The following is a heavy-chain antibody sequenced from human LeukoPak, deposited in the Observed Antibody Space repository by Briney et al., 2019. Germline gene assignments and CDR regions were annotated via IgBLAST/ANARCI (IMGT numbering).Heavy chain of an antibody. J-gene: IGHJ4*02. D-gene: IGHD6-19*01. CDR3: ATGPPGRSGPYY. CDR1: GYTFTSYG. Sequence: GASVKVSCKASGYTFTSYGISWVRQAPGQGLEWMGWISAYNGNTNYAQKLQGRVTMTEDTSTDTAYVELSSLRSEDTAVYYCATGPPGRSGPYYWGQGTLVTVSS. V-gene: IGHV1-18*01. CDR2: ISAYNGNT.